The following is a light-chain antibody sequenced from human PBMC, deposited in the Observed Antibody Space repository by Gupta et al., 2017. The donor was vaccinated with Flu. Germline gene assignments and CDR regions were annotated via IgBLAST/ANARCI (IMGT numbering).Light chain of an antibody. CDR1: QSVSSSY. CDR2: GAS. Sequence: EIVLTPSPGTLSLSPGERATLSCRASQSVSSSYLAWYQQKPGQAPRPLIYGASSRATGIPDRFSGSGSGTDFTLTISRLEPEDFAVYYCQQYGSSPGAFGQGTKVEIK. J-gene: IGKJ1*01. CDR3: QQYGSSPGA. V-gene: IGKV3-20*01.